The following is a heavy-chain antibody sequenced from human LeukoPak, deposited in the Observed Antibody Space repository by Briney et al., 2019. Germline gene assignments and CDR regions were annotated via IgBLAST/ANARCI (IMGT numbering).Heavy chain of an antibody. CDR1: GFTFSDYY. CDR3: AKDGGSLDYFDY. V-gene: IGHV3-23*01. D-gene: IGHD6-13*01. J-gene: IGHJ4*02. Sequence: PGGSLRLSCAASGFTFSDYYMSWIRQAPGKGLEWVSAISGSGGSTYYADSVKGRFTISRDNSKNTLYLQMNSLRAEDTAVYYCAKDGGSLDYFDYWGQGTLVTVSS. CDR2: ISGSGGST.